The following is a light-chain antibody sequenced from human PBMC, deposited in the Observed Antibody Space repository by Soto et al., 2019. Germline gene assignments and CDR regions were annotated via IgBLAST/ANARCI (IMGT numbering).Light chain of an antibody. CDR3: QQYYTAPYT. J-gene: IGKJ2*01. CDR1: QSVLYSSNNKNY. V-gene: IGKV4-1*01. CDR2: WAS. Sequence: DIVMTQSPDSLAVSLGESATINCKSSQSVLYSSNNKNYLAWFQQKSGQPPKLLIYWASTRESGVPDRFSGSGSGTYSTLTISSLQAEDVAVYYCQQYYTAPYTFGQGTKLEIK.